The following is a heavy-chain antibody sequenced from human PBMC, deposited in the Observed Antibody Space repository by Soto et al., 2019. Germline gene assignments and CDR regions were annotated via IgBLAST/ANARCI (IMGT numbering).Heavy chain of an antibody. J-gene: IGHJ4*02. V-gene: IGHV3-23*01. CDR1: GFPVNYYG. CDR2: MSGGDDIK. Sequence: PXECLRLSCALSGFPVNYYGIGWEHHPPEKGLEWVSGMSGGDDIKSYAVSVKGHLIISGVNAKNILFLQMNSLLAADTTTYYCARRSSQGRTADGTYFDYWGQGTLVTVSS. D-gene: IGHD2-21*02. CDR3: ARRSSQGRTADGTYFDY.